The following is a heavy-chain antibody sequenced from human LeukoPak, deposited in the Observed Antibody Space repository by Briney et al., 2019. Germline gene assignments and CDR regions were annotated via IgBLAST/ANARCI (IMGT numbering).Heavy chain of an antibody. CDR3: ARLDCSSTSCQLDY. Sequence: PGGSLRLSCAASGFTFSSYGMHWVRQAPGKGLEWVAFIRYDGSNKYYADSVKGRFTISRDNSKNTLYLQMNSLRAEDTAVYYCARLDCSSTSCQLDYWGQGTLVTVSS. V-gene: IGHV3-30*02. J-gene: IGHJ4*02. D-gene: IGHD2-2*01. CDR1: GFTFSSYG. CDR2: IRYDGSNK.